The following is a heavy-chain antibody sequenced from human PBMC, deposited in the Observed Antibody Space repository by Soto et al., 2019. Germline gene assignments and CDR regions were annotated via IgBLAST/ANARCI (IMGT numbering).Heavy chain of an antibody. D-gene: IGHD3-3*01. CDR3: ARVGAMSGYSRPIDY. CDR2: ISGSGGST. J-gene: IGHJ4*02. CDR1: GFTFSSYA. Sequence: PVRSLRLSCAASGFTFSSYAMSWVRQAPGKGLEWVSAISGSGGSTYYADSVKGRFTISRDNSKNTLYLQMNSLRAEDTAVSYCARVGAMSGYSRPIDYWGQGTLVTVSS. V-gene: IGHV3-23*01.